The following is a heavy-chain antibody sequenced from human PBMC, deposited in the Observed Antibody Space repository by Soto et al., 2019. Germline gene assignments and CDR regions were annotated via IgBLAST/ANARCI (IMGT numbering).Heavy chain of an antibody. Sequence: QSGGSLRLSCAASGFNFDDYAMHWVRQAPGKGLEWVAGITWNSGNIAYADSVKGRFTISRDNAKNSLYLQMNSLRPEDMAFYFCAKDHLGGAMAVPFFDSRGHGALVTVSS. J-gene: IGHJ4*01. V-gene: IGHV3-9*03. D-gene: IGHD3-16*01. CDR3: AKDHLGGAMAVPFFDS. CDR2: ITWNSGNI. CDR1: GFNFDDYA.